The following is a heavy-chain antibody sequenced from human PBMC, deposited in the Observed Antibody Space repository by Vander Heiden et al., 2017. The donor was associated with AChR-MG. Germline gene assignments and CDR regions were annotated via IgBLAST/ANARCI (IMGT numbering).Heavy chain of an antibody. Sequence: VQLAESGGGVVKPGGSLGLSCIVSGLTLRTPPMNGVRTAPGRGREWVSSISSSGRDRSYADSVEGRFTISRDDAKNSLFLQMDSLRAGDTAIYYCARSITMVRGVPANFDYWGQGIQVAVSS. CDR3: ARSITMVRGVPANFDY. CDR2: ISSSGRDR. D-gene: IGHD3-10*01. J-gene: IGHJ4*02. V-gene: IGHV3-21*02. CDR1: GLTLRTPP.